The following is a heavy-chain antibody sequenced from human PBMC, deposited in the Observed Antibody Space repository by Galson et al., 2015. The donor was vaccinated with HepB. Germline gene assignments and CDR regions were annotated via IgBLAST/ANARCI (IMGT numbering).Heavy chain of an antibody. V-gene: IGHV1-18*04. CDR3: ARSSSWYGMDI. CDR2: ISAYNGNT. J-gene: IGHJ6*02. CDR1: GYTFTSYG. Sequence: SCKASGYTFTSYGISWVRQAPGQGLEWMGWISAYNGNTKYAQKLQGRVTMTTDASTSTVYMELRSLRSDDTAVYYCARSSSWYGMDIWGQGTTVTVSS. D-gene: IGHD2-15*01.